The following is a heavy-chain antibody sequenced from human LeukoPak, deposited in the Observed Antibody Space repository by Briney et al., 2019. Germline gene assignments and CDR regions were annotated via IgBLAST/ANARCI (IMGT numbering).Heavy chain of an antibody. V-gene: IGHV3-7*01. J-gene: IGHJ4*02. CDR2: IKQDGSEK. CDR1: GFTFSSYW. CDR3: VPNLFDY. Sequence: GGSLRLSCAASGFTFSSYWMSWVRQAPGKGLEWVANIKQDGSEKYYVDSVKGRFTISRDNAKNMLYLQMDRLRAEDTAVYYCVPNLFDYWGQGALVTVPS.